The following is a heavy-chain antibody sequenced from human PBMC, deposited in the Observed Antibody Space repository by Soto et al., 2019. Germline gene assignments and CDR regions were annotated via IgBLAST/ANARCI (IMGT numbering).Heavy chain of an antibody. J-gene: IGHJ6*02. D-gene: IGHD3-22*01. Sequence: SETLSLTCTVSGGSISSGDYYWSWIRQPPGKGLEWIGYIYYSGSTYYNPSLKSRVTISVDTSKNQFSLKLSSVTAADTAVYYCARDRGYYYDSSGTIRGMDVWGQGATVTVSS. CDR2: IYYSGST. CDR3: ARDRGYYYDSSGTIRGMDV. CDR1: GGSISSGDYY. V-gene: IGHV4-30-4*01.